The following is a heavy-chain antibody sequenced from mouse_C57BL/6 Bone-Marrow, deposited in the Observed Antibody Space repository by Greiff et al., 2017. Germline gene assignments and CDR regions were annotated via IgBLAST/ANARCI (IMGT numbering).Heavy chain of an antibody. CDR3: AKHPIFITTVVAPYDYAMDY. CDR1: GFTFSSYG. V-gene: IGHV5-6*01. J-gene: IGHJ4*01. CDR2: ISSGGSYT. Sequence: EVQLVESGGDLVKPGGSLKLSCAASGFTFSSYGMSWVRQTPDKRLEWVATISSGGSYTYYPDSVKGRFTISRDNAKNTMYLQMSSLKSEDTAMYDCAKHPIFITTVVAPYDYAMDYWGQGTSVTVSS. D-gene: IGHD1-1*01.